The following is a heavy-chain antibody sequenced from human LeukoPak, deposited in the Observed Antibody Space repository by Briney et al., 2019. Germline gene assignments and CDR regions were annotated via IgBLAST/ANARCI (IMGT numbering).Heavy chain of an antibody. CDR3: ARDRWAYDATGYFFYS. V-gene: IGHV3-66*01. J-gene: IGHJ4*02. Sequence: PGGSLRLSCADSGFNVNTYYMSWVRQAPGKGLEWVSVIYSGGTTYYADSVKGRFIISRDNSNTLYLQMDSMRAEDTAVYYCARDRWAYDATGYFFYSWGQGTLVTVSS. CDR1: GFNVNTYY. CDR2: IYSGGTT. D-gene: IGHD3-22*01.